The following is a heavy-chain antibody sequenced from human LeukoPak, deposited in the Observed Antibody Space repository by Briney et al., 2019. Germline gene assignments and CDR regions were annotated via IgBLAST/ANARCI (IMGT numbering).Heavy chain of an antibody. D-gene: IGHD5-18*01. V-gene: IGHV4-4*07. J-gene: IGHJ6*02. CDR1: GGSISSYY. CDR3: ASQGVDTAMVYGYYGMDV. Sequence: SETLSLTCTVSGGSISSYYWSWIRQPAGKGLEWIGRIYTSGSTNYNLSLKSRVTMSVDTSKNQFSLKLSSVTAADTAVYYCASQGVDTAMVYGYYGMDVWGQGTTVTVSS. CDR2: IYTSGST.